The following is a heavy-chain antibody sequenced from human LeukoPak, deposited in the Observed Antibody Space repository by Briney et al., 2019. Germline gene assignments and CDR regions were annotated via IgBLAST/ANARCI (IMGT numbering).Heavy chain of an antibody. Sequence: GGSLRLSCAASGFTFSSYGMHWVRQAPGKGLEWVAVIWYDGSNKYYADSVKGRFTISRDNSKNTLYLQMNSLRAEDTAVYYCGRDPAAAGFFDVWGQGTLVTVSS. CDR2: IWYDGSNK. CDR3: GRDPAAAGFFDV. CDR1: GFTFSSYG. J-gene: IGHJ4*02. D-gene: IGHD6-13*01. V-gene: IGHV3-33*01.